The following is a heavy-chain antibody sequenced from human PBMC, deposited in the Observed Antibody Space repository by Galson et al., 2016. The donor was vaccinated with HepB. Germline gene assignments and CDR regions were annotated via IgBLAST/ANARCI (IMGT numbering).Heavy chain of an antibody. Sequence: SLRLSRGASGFSFGSYALHWVRPNPAKGREWVDVISGDGTNKYYADSVKGRCTISRDNPKSTLYLQMSSLRADDTAVYSCAKKGYSSGKFDAFDIWGQGTVVTVSS. CDR1: GFSFGSYA. CDR3: AKKGYSSGKFDAFDI. CDR2: ISGDGTNK. D-gene: IGHD6-19*01. V-gene: IGHV3-30*18. J-gene: IGHJ3*02.